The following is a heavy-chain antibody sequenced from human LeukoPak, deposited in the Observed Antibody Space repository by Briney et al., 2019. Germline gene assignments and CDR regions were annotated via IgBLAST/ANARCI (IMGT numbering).Heavy chain of an antibody. J-gene: IGHJ5*02. D-gene: IGHD6-19*01. CDR3: AKAGSGWYNWFDP. CDR2: IRYDGSNK. Sequence: GGSLRLSCAASGFTFSTYGMHWVRQAPGKGLEWVAFIRYDGSNKYYADSVKGRFTISRDNSKNTLYLQMNSLRAEDTAVYYCAKAGSGWYNWFDPWGQGTLVTVSS. V-gene: IGHV3-30*02. CDR1: GFTFSTYG.